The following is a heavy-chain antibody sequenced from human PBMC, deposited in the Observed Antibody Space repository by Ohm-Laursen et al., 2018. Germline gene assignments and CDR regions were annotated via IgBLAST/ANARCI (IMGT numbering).Heavy chain of an antibody. CDR3: ARGLFCSSTNCYPSAFDI. V-gene: IGHV4-59*01. CDR2: IYYSGST. Sequence: SETLSLTCRVSGGSISHYYWTWIRQPPGKGLEWIGYIYYSGSTTYNPPLKSRVTISVDTSKDQFSLKLSSVTAADTAVYYCARGLFCSSTNCYPSAFDIWGQGTMVTVSS. D-gene: IGHD2-2*01. J-gene: IGHJ3*02. CDR1: GGSISHYY.